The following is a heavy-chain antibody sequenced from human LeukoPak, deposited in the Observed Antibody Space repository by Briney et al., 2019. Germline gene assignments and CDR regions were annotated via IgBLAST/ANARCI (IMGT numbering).Heavy chain of an antibody. CDR2: IYPDDSDT. CDR3: ARSKTTVTLSFGY. Sequence: GESLKISCMGSGYTFIKHWIGWVRQMPGKGVEGMGIIYPDDSDTKYSPAFQGQVTISVDKSISTAYLQWSSLKASDSAMYYCARSKTTVTLSFGYWGQGTLVTVSS. D-gene: IGHD4-17*01. V-gene: IGHV5-51*01. J-gene: IGHJ4*02. CDR1: GYTFIKHW.